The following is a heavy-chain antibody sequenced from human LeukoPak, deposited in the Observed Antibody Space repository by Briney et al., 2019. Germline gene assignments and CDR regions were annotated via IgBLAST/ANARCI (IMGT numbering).Heavy chain of an antibody. V-gene: IGHV3-23*01. D-gene: IGHD3-22*01. CDR1: GFTFSSYA. CDR3: AKITTYYYDSSGVDY. CDR2: ISGSGGST. J-gene: IGHJ4*02. Sequence: PGGSLRLSCAASGFTFSSYAMSWVHQAPGKGLEWVSAISGSGGSTYYADSVKGRFTISRDNSKNTLYLQMNSLRAEDTAVYYCAKITTYYYDSSGVDYWGQGTLVTVSS.